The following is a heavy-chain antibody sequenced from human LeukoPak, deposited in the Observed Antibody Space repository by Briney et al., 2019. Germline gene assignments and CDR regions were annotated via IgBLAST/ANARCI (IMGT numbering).Heavy chain of an antibody. CDR3: ARENRGAGAFDI. CDR2: IGTAGDT. Sequence: GGSLRLFCAASGFTFSSYDMHWVRQATGKGLEWVSAIGTAGDTYYPGSVKGRFTISRENAKNSLYLQMNSLRAGDTAVYYCARENRGAGAFDIWGQGTMVTVSS. V-gene: IGHV3-13*01. CDR1: GFTFSSYD. D-gene: IGHD1-26*01. J-gene: IGHJ3*02.